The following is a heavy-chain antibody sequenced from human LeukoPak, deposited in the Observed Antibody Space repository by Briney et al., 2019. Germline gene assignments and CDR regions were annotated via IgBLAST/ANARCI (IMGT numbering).Heavy chain of an antibody. D-gene: IGHD4-17*01. V-gene: IGHV4-59*01. CDR1: GGSISSYY. CDR2: IYYSGST. Sequence: SETLSLTCTVPGGSISSYYWSWIRQPPGKGLEWIGYIYYSGSTNYNPSLKSRVTISVDTSKNQFSLKLSSVTAADTAVYYCARDHYGDYYYGMDVWGQGTTVTVSS. J-gene: IGHJ6*02. CDR3: ARDHYGDYYYGMDV.